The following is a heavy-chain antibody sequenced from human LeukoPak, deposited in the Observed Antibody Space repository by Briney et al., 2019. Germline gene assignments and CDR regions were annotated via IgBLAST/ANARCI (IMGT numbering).Heavy chain of an antibody. D-gene: IGHD2-8*02. CDR3: ASSTGWPGFDN. Sequence: SETLSLTCTVSGGSISSYYRSWVRQPPGKGPEWIGYIYKSGSTKYNPSLKSRVTISVDTSKNQFSLKLSSVTAADTAVYYCASSTGWPGFDNWGQGTLITVSS. V-gene: IGHV4-59*01. CDR1: GGSISSYY. CDR2: IYKSGST. J-gene: IGHJ4*02.